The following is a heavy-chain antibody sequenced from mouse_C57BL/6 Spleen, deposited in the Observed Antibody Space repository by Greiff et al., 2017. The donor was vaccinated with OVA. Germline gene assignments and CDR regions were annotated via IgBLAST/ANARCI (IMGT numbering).Heavy chain of an antibody. CDR1: GFTFSNYW. V-gene: IGHV6-3*01. Sequence: EVKLVESGGGLVQPGGSMKLSCVASGFTFSNYWMNWVRQSPEKGLEWVAQIRLKSDNYATHYAESVKGRFTISRDDSKSSVYLQMNNLRAEDTGIYYCPLSSPAWFAYWGQGTLVTVSA. D-gene: IGHD1-1*01. CDR3: PLSSPAWFAY. CDR2: IRLKSDNYAT. J-gene: IGHJ3*01.